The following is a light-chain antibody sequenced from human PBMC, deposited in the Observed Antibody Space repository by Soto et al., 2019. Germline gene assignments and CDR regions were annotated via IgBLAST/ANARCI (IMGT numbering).Light chain of an antibody. CDR2: ANN. CDR3: QSYDSSLSGYV. CDR1: SSNIGAGFD. V-gene: IGLV1-40*01. Sequence: QSALTQPPSVSGAPGQRVTISCTGSSSNIGAGFDVHWYQQLPGTAPKLLMYANNNRPSGLPGRFSVSKSGTSASLASTGRQAEDEAEFYCQSYDSSLSGYVLGTGTKLTVL. J-gene: IGLJ1*01.